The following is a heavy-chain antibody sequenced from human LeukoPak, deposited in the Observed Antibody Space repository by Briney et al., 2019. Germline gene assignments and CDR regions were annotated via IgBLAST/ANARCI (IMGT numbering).Heavy chain of an antibody. J-gene: IGHJ5*02. CDR1: GFTLSSYA. Sequence: GGSLRPSPAASGFTLSSYAMSWVRQAPGQGLGGGSAFSGSGGSTYCADSVKGRFTISRDNSKNTLYLQMNSLRAEDTAVYYCAKDRNRDDFWSGFPAGWFDPWGQGTLVTVSS. V-gene: IGHV3-23*01. D-gene: IGHD3-3*01. CDR2: FSGSGGST. CDR3: AKDRNRDDFWSGFPAGWFDP.